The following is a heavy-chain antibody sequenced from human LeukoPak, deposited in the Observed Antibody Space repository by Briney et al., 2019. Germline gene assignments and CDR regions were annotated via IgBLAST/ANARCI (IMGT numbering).Heavy chain of an antibody. CDR2: IYYSGST. CDR3: ARGRKYSYGYRVNELGSGYFDN. D-gene: IGHD5-18*01. Sequence: SETLSLTCAVYGGSFSSYYWSWIRQPPGKGLDWIGYIYYSGSTNYNPSLKSRVTISVDTSKNQFSLKLSSVTAADTAVYYCARGRKYSYGYRVNELGSGYFDNWGQGTLVTVSS. CDR1: GGSFSSYY. V-gene: IGHV4-59*01. J-gene: IGHJ4*02.